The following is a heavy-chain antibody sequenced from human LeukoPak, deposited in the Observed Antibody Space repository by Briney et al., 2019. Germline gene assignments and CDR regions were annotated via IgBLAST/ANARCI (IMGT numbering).Heavy chain of an antibody. D-gene: IGHD1-26*01. Sequence: GGSLRLSCAASGFTLSSYEMNWVRQAPGKGLEWVSYISSSGSTIYYADSVKGRFTISRDNAKNSLYLQMNSLRAEDTAVYYCARERGATLYWGQGTLVTVSS. J-gene: IGHJ4*02. CDR2: ISSSGSTI. CDR1: GFTLSSYE. V-gene: IGHV3-48*03. CDR3: ARERGATLY.